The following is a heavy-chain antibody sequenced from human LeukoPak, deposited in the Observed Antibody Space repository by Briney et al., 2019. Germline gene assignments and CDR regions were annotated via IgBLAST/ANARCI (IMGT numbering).Heavy chain of an antibody. Sequence: GASVKVSCTASGYTFTSYGISWGRQAPGQGLEWMGWISAYNGNTNYAQKLQGRVTMTTDTSTTTAYMELRSLRSDDTAFYYCARRTYSSSSSLFDYWGQGTLVTVSS. V-gene: IGHV1-18*01. CDR1: GYTFTSYG. J-gene: IGHJ4*02. CDR3: ARRTYSSSSSLFDY. D-gene: IGHD6-6*01. CDR2: ISAYNGNT.